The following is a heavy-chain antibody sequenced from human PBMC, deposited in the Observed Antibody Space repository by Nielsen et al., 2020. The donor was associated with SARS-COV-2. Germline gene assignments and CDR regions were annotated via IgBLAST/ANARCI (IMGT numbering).Heavy chain of an antibody. CDR3: ARSGHYYDSSGYADRLIDI. D-gene: IGHD3-22*01. J-gene: IGHJ3*02. CDR2: ISYDGSNK. Sequence: GGSLRLSCAASGFTFSSYGMHWVRQAPGKGLEWVAVISYDGSNKYYADSVKGRFTISRDNSKNTLYLQMNSLRAEDTAVYYCARSGHYYDSSGYADRLIDIWGQGTMVTVSS. V-gene: IGHV3-30*03. CDR1: GFTFSSYG.